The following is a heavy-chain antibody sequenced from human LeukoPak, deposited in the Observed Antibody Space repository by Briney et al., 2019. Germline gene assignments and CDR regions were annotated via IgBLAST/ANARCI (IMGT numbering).Heavy chain of an antibody. CDR3: ARDGGTVGTADAFDI. J-gene: IGHJ3*02. Sequence: PGGSLRLSCAASGFTFSSYSMSWVRQAPAKGLEWVSGISDVGRSTYYAESVKGRFTISKDHSNNTLYLQMNSLRAEDTAVYYCARDGGTVGTADAFDIWGQETMVTVSS. V-gene: IGHV3-23*01. CDR1: GFTFSSYS. D-gene: IGHD1-26*01. CDR2: ISDVGRST.